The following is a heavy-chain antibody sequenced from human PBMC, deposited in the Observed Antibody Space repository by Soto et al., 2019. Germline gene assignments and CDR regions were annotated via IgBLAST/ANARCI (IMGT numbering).Heavy chain of an antibody. V-gene: IGHV4-59*08. J-gene: IGHJ4*02. Sequence: QVQLQESGPGLVKPSETLSLTCTASGGSISSYYWSWIRQPPGKGLAGIGYIYYSGSTNYNPSLNSRDTLSVEKSENQCALKLSSVTAADTSVYNCARHSAAAGTAYFDYWGQGTLVTVSS. CDR1: GGSISSYY. CDR2: IYYSGST. D-gene: IGHD6-13*01. CDR3: ARHSAAAGTAYFDY.